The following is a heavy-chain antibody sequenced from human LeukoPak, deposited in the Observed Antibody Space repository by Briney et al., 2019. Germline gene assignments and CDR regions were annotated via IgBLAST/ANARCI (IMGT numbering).Heavy chain of an antibody. V-gene: IGHV3-48*03. D-gene: IGHD2-15*01. J-gene: IGHJ4*02. CDR2: ISSSGSTI. CDR3: APSGALGYCSGGSCYNQFYFDY. Sequence: PGGSLRLSCAASGFTFSSYAMSWVRQAPGKGLEWVSYISSSGSTIYYADSVKGRFTISRDNAKNSLYLQMNSLRAEDTAVYYCAPSGALGYCSGGSCYNQFYFDYWGQGTLVTVSS. CDR1: GFTFSSYA.